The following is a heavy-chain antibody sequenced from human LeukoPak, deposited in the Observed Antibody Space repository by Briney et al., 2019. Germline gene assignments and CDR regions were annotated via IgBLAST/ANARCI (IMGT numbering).Heavy chain of an antibody. CDR3: AREQYLAYDVFGF. D-gene: IGHD4-11*01. J-gene: IGHJ3*01. Sequence: GGSLRLSCAASGFTFSSYGMHWVRQAPGKGLEWVAVIWYDGSNKYYADSVKGRFTISRDNSKNTLYLQMNSLRAEDTAVYYCAREQYLAYDVFGFWGQGTMVTVSS. CDR2: IWYDGSNK. CDR1: GFTFSSYG. V-gene: IGHV3-33*01.